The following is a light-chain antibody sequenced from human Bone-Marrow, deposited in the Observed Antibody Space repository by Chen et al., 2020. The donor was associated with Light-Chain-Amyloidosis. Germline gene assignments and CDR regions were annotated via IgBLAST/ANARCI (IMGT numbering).Light chain of an antibody. J-gene: IGKJ2*01. V-gene: IGKV4-1*01. CDR2: WAS. CDR1: ESLLYRSNNKNY. CDR3: QQYYSTPYT. Sequence: DIVMTQSPDSLAVSLGERATINCKSSESLLYRSNNKNYLGWYQQKPGQSPKLLMYWASTRESGVPDRFRGSGSGTDFTLTISSLQAEDVAVYYCQQYYSTPYTFGQWTKLEIQ.